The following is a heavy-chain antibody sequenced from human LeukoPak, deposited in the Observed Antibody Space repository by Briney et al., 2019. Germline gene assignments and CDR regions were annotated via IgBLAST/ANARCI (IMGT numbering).Heavy chain of an antibody. J-gene: IGHJ4*02. CDR2: INHSGST. D-gene: IGHD3-3*01. Sequence: PSETLSLTCAVYGGSFSGYYWSWIRQPPGKGLEWIGEINHSGSTNYNPSLKSRVTISVDTSKNQFFLKLSSVTSADTAVFYCGRHESRITIFEVVGPFDYWGQGTLVTVSS. CDR1: GGSFSGYY. CDR3: GRHESRITIFEVVGPFDY. V-gene: IGHV4-34*01.